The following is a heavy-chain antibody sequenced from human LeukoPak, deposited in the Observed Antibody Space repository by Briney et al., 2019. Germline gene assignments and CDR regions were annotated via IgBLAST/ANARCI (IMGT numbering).Heavy chain of an antibody. J-gene: IGHJ4*02. CDR3: ARVQWELLYPDY. CDR1: GFTFSSYA. CDR2: ISYDEGYR. V-gene: IGHV3-30-3*01. Sequence: GGSLRLSCAASGFTFSSYAMHWVRQAPGKGLEWVALISYDEGYRYYADSVKGRFTISRDNSKNTLYLQMNSLRADDTAVYFCARVQWELLYPDYWAREPWSPSPQ. D-gene: IGHD1-26*01.